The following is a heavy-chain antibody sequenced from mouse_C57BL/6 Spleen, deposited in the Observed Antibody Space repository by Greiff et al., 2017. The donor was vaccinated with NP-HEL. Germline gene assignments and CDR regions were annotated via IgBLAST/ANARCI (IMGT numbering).Heavy chain of an antibody. CDR1: GFNIKDYY. D-gene: IGHD1-1*01. V-gene: IGHV14-2*01. CDR3: SRTDYYGSSYWYFDV. CDR2: IDPEDGET. J-gene: IGHJ1*03. Sequence: QLQQSGAELVKPGASVKLSCTASGFNIKDYYMHWVKQRTEQGLEWIGRIDPEDGETKYAPKFQGKATITADTSSNTAYLQLSSLTSGDTAFYYCSRTDYYGSSYWYFDVWGTGTTVTVSS.